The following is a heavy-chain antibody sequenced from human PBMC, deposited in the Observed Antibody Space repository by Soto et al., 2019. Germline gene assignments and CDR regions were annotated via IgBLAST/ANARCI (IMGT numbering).Heavy chain of an antibody. Sequence: TGGSLRLSCAASGFTFSSYAMSWVRQAPGKGLEWVSSISGIGHSTYYADSVKGRFTISRDNSKNTLFLQMSSLRAEDTAVYYCAKRIMATIGHFDSWGQGTLVTVYS. D-gene: IGHD5-12*01. CDR1: GFTFSSYA. V-gene: IGHV3-23*01. CDR2: ISGIGHST. CDR3: AKRIMATIGHFDS. J-gene: IGHJ4*02.